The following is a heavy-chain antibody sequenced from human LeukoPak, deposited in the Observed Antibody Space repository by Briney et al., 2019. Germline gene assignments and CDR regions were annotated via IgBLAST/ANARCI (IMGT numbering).Heavy chain of an antibody. CDR1: GYTFTSYG. V-gene: IGHV1-18*01. D-gene: IGHD3-3*01. CDR3: ARVPIFGVVIIEGFDY. Sequence: ASVKVSCKASGYTFTSYGISWVRQAPGQGLEWMGWISAYNGNTNYAQKLQGRVTMTTDTSTSTAYMELRSLRSDDTAVYYCARVPIFGVVIIEGFDYWGQGTLVTVSS. J-gene: IGHJ4*02. CDR2: ISAYNGNT.